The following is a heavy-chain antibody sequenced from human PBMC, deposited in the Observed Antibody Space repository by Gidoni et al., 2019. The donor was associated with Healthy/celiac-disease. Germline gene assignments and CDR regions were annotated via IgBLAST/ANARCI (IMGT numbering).Heavy chain of an antibody. CDR3: ARDGGYGSGSYFPDAFDI. D-gene: IGHD3-10*01. CDR2: ISSSSSYI. V-gene: IGHV3-21*01. CDR1: GFTFSRYS. Sequence: EVQLVESGGGLVKPGGSLRLSCSASGFTFSRYSMNWVRQAPGKGLEWVSSISSSSSYIYYADSVKGRFTISRDNAKNSLYLQMNSLRAEDTAVYYCARDGGYGSGSYFPDAFDIWGQGTMVTVSS. J-gene: IGHJ3*02.